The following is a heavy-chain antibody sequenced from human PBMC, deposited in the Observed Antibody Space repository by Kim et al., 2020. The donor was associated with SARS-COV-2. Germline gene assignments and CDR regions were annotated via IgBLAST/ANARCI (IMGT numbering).Heavy chain of an antibody. CDR2: IYYSGST. D-gene: IGHD4-17*01. CDR1: GGSISSYY. J-gene: IGHJ2*01. CDR3: ARDRYGEGYFDL. Sequence: SETLSLTCTVSGGSISSYYWSWIRQPPGKGLEWIGYIYYSGSTNYNPSLKSRVTISVDTSKNQFSLKLSSVTAADTAVYYCARDRYGEGYFDLWGRGTLVTVSS. V-gene: IGHV4-59*01.